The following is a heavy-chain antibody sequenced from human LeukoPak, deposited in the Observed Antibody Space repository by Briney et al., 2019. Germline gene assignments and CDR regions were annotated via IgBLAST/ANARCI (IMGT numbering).Heavy chain of an antibody. CDR3: ARDQDDFWSGYLDY. Sequence: ASVKVSCKASGYTFTAYYMHWVRQVPGQGLEWMGWISAYNGNTNYAQKLQGRVTMTTDTSTSTAYMELRSLRSDDTAVYYCARDQDDFWSGYLDYWGQGTLVTVSS. CDR2: ISAYNGNT. V-gene: IGHV1-18*04. CDR1: GYTFTAYY. J-gene: IGHJ4*02. D-gene: IGHD3-3*01.